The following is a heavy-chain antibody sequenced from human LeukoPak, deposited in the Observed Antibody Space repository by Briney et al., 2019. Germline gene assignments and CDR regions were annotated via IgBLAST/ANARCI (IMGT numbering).Heavy chain of an antibody. CDR1: GGSISSYY. CDR2: IYYSGST. Sequence: PSETLSLTCTVSGGSISSYYWSWIRQPPGKGLEWIGYIYYSGSTNYNPSLKSRVTISVDTSKNQFSLKLSSVTAADTAVYYCARDRGYSSADIWGQGTMVTVSS. D-gene: IGHD6-25*01. J-gene: IGHJ3*02. CDR3: ARDRGYSSADI. V-gene: IGHV4-59*12.